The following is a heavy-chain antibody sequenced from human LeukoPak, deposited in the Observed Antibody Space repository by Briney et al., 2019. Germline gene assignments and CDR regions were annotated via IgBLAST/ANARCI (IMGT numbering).Heavy chain of an antibody. J-gene: IGHJ6*02. D-gene: IGHD3-10*01. CDR1: GFTFSSYA. Sequence: AGGSLRLSCAASGFTFSSYAMHWVRQAPGKGLEWVAVVSYDGSNKYYADSVKGRFTISRDNSKNTLYLQMNSLRAEDTAVYYCARADGSGSSAYYYYGMGVWGQGTTVTVSS. V-gene: IGHV3-30*04. CDR2: VSYDGSNK. CDR3: ARADGSGSSAYYYYGMGV.